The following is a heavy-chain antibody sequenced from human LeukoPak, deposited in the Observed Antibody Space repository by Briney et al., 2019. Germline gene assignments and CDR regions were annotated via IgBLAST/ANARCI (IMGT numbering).Heavy chain of an antibody. CDR2: IGTAGDT. V-gene: IGHV3-13*04. CDR1: GFTFSSYD. D-gene: IGHD6-19*01. CDR3: ARGAKGQWPDY. J-gene: IGHJ4*02. Sequence: GGSLRLSCAASGFTFSSYDMHWVRQAAGKGLEWVSAIGTAGDTYYPGSVKGRFTISRENAKNSLYLQMNSLRAGDTAVYYCARGAKGQWPDYWGQGTLVTVSS.